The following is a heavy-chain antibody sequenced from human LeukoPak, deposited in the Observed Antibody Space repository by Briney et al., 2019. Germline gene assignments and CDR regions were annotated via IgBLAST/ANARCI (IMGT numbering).Heavy chain of an antibody. D-gene: IGHD3-22*01. CDR1: GFTFNIYA. CDR3: AKDRPNHHESNGHYYRPNGDY. Sequence: TGGSLRLSCAASGFTFNIYAMSWVRQAPGKWLEWVSSITSSGGGTFYADSVKDRFTISRDNSKNTLYLQMSRLTAEDTALYYCAKDRPNHHESNGHYYRPNGDYWGQGTLVTVSS. CDR2: ITSSGGGT. V-gene: IGHV3-23*01. J-gene: IGHJ4*02.